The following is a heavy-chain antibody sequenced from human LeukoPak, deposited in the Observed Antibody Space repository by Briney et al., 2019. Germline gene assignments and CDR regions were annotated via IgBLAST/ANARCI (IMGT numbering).Heavy chain of an antibody. CDR3: ARDLPGVVTNDF. CDR1: GFTFSDSY. CDR2: ISSSSSYT. D-gene: IGHD2/OR15-2a*01. J-gene: IGHJ4*02. V-gene: IGHV3-11*05. Sequence: KTGGSLRLSCAASGFTFSDSYMSWIRQAPGKGLEWVSYISSSSSYTNYADSVKGRFTISRDNARNALYLQMNGLRVDDTAVYYCARDLPGVVTNDFWGQGTLVTVSS.